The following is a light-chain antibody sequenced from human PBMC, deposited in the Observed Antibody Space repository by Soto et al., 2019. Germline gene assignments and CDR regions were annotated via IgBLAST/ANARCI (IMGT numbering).Light chain of an antibody. CDR3: QQYGHSPWT. CDR2: GAS. Sequence: EIVLTQSPGTLSLSPGERATLSCRASQSVSSSYLAWHQQKPGQAPRLLIYGASSRATGIPDRFSGSGSGTDFTLTISRLEPEDFAVYYCQQYGHSPWTFGQGTKVEIK. J-gene: IGKJ1*01. CDR1: QSVSSSY. V-gene: IGKV3-20*01.